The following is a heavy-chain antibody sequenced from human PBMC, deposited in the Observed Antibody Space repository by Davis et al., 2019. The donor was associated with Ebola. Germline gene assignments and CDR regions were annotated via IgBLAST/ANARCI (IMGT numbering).Heavy chain of an antibody. CDR3: ARAQFPTTSDH. J-gene: IGHJ4*02. V-gene: IGHV1-18*04. CDR1: GYTFTGYH. CDR2: INPHNGNT. Sequence: AASVKVSCKASGYTFTGYHMHWVRQAPGQGLEWMGWINPHNGNTNYAQNVQGRVIMTSDTATTTAYMEVGSLRSDDTAVYYCARAQFPTTSDHWGQGTLVTVSS. D-gene: IGHD1-1*01.